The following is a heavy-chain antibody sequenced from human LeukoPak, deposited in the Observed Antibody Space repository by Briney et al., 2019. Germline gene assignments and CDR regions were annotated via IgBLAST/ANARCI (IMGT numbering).Heavy chain of an antibody. Sequence: SETLSLTCAVSGYSISSGYYWGWIRQPPGKGLEWIGSIYHSGSTYYNPSLKSRVTISVDTSKNQFSLKLSSVTAADTAVYYCARARFFGGLDYWGQGTLVTVSS. CDR1: GYSISSGYY. CDR2: IYHSGST. CDR3: ARARFFGGLDY. V-gene: IGHV4-38-2*01. J-gene: IGHJ4*02. D-gene: IGHD4-23*01.